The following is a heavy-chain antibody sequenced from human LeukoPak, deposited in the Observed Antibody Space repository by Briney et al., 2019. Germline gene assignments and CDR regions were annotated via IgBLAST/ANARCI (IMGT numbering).Heavy chain of an antibody. V-gene: IGHV3-53*01. Sequence: GGSLRLSCAASEFSVSSNYMSWVRQAPGKGLEWVSVLYSGGSTYYADSVKGRFTISGDNSKNTLYLQMNSLRAEDTAVYYCAGLHRGTGTYFDYWGQGTLVTVSS. CDR2: LYSGGST. CDR3: AGLHRGTGTYFDY. D-gene: IGHD1-14*01. J-gene: IGHJ4*02. CDR1: EFSVSSNY.